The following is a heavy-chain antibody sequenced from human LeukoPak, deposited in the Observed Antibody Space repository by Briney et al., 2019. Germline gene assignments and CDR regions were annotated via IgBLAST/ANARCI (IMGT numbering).Heavy chain of an antibody. V-gene: IGHV3-43*01. D-gene: IGHD5-18*01. CDR3: AKQDTSMDYFDY. CDR1: GFSFDDYT. J-gene: IGHJ4*02. Sequence: GGSLRLSCAASGFSFDDYTMHWVRQTPGKGLEWVSFISWDGGSTCYADSVKGRFTISRDNSKNTLYLQMNSLRAEDTAIYYCAKQDTSMDYFDYWGRGTLVTVSS. CDR2: ISWDGGST.